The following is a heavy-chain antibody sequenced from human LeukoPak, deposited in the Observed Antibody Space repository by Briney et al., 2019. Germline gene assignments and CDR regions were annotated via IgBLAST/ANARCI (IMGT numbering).Heavy chain of an antibody. Sequence: PSETLSLTCAVYGGSFSGYYWSWIRQPPGKGLEWIGEINHSGSTNYNPSLKSRVTISVDTSKNQFSLRLSSVTAADTAVYYCARLQYCSGTSCYWFDPWVQGTLVTVSS. V-gene: IGHV4-34*01. CDR3: ARLQYCSGTSCYWFDP. CDR2: INHSGST. D-gene: IGHD2-2*01. J-gene: IGHJ5*02. CDR1: GGSFSGYY.